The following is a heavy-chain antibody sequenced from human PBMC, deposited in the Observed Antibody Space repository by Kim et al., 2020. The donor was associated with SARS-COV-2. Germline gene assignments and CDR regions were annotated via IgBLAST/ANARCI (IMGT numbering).Heavy chain of an antibody. CDR3: AKDLDI. V-gene: IGHV3-23*01. CDR2: GSGGNT. Sequence: GSGGNTYYPDSVKGRFTISRDNSKNTLYLQMNSLRAEDTAVYYCAKDLDIWGQGTMVTVSS. J-gene: IGHJ3*02.